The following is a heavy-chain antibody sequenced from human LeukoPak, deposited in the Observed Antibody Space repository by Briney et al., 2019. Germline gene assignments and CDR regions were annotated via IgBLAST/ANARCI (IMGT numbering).Heavy chain of an antibody. CDR1: GFTFSSYA. CDR2: ISYDGSNK. V-gene: IGHV3-30*04. Sequence: GGSLRLSCAASGFTFSSYAMHWVRQAPGKGLEWVAVISYDGSNKYYADSVKGRFTISRDNSKSTLYLQMNSLRAEDTAVYYCASGPGKYRLRYWGQGTLVTVSS. J-gene: IGHJ4*02. D-gene: IGHD5-12*01. CDR3: ASGPGKYRLRY.